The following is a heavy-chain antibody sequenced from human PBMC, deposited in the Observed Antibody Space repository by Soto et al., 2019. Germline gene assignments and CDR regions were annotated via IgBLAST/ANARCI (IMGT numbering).Heavy chain of an antibody. J-gene: IGHJ3*02. CDR3: ARRFRDYDSRAFDI. D-gene: IGHD5-12*01. CDR2: IYPGDSDT. CDR1: GYSFTSYW. V-gene: IGHV5-51*01. Sequence: RGESLKISCKGSGYSFTSYWIGWVRQMPGKGLEWMGIIYPGDSDTRYSPSYQGQVTISADKSISTAYLQWSSLKASDTAMYYCARRFRDYDSRAFDIWGQGTMVTVSS.